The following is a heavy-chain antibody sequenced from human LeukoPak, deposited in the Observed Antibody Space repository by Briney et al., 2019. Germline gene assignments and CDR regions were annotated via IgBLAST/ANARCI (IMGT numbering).Heavy chain of an antibody. CDR3: TRRSDLNYYYYYGMDV. J-gene: IGHJ6*02. D-gene: IGHD3-3*01. Sequence: GGSLRLSCAASGFTFSGSAMHWVRQASGKGLEWVGRIRSKANSYATAYAASVKGRFTISRDDSKNTAYLQMNSLKTEDTAVYYCTRRSDLNYYYYYGMDVWGQGTTVTVSS. CDR2: IRSKANSYAT. V-gene: IGHV3-73*01. CDR1: GFTFSGSA.